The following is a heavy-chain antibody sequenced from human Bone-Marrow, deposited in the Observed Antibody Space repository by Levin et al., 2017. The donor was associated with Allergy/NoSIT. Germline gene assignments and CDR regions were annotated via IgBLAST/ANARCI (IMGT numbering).Heavy chain of an antibody. D-gene: IGHD2-15*01. J-gene: IGHJ4*02. Sequence: KISCKASGGTFSSYAISWVRQAPGQGLEWMGGIIPIFGTANYAQKFQGRVTITADESTSTAYMELSSLRSEDTAVYYCASGYCSGGSCSLRNDYWGQGTLVTVSS. CDR1: GGTFSSYA. V-gene: IGHV1-69*01. CDR2: IIPIFGTA. CDR3: ASGYCSGGSCSLRNDY.